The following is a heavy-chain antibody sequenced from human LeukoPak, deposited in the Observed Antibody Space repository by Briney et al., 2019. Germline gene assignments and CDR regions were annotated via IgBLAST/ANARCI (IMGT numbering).Heavy chain of an antibody. CDR2: ISGSGGST. J-gene: IGHJ4*02. CDR3: SKAPNPVVQRRGVFDY. D-gene: IGHD2-15*01. CDR1: GFTFSSYA. Sequence: GGSLRLSCAASGFTFSSYAMSWVRQAPGKGLEWVSAISGSGGSTYYADSVKGRFTISRDNSKNTLYLQMNSLRAEDTAVYYCSKAPNPVVQRRGVFDYGGREPLVTVSS. V-gene: IGHV3-23*01.